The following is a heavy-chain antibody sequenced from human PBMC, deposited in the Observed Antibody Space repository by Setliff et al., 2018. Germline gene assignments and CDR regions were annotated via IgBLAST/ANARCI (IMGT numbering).Heavy chain of an antibody. CDR1: GDSISSRTYY. J-gene: IGHJ4*02. D-gene: IGHD6-19*01. CDR2: IYTSWST. Sequence: ASETLSLTCTVSGDSISSRTYYWSWIRQPAGKGLEWIGHIYTSWSTIYNPSLKSRLTISLDTSKNRFSLNLTSVTAADTAVYYCATSGFCSAGSCYSFDDWGQGALVTVSS. V-gene: IGHV4-61*09. CDR3: ATSGFCSAGSCYSFDD.